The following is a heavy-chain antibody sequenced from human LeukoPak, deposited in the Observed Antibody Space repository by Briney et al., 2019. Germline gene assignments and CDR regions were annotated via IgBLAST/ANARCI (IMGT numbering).Heavy chain of an antibody. V-gene: IGHV3-30*02. J-gene: IGHJ4*02. D-gene: IGHD2-2*01. Sequence: GGSLRLSCAASGFTFSSSGMHWVRQTPGKGLEWVAFIQYDGSDKYYADSVKGRFTISRDNSKNTLYLQMNSLRAEDTAVYYCARGIVVPAAMNYWGQGTLVTVSS. CDR2: IQYDGSDK. CDR1: GFTFSSSG. CDR3: ARGIVVPAAMNY.